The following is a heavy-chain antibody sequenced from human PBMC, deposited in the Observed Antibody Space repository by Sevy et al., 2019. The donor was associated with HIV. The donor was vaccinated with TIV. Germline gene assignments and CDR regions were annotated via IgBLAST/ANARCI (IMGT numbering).Heavy chain of an antibody. CDR3: ARDTVVVTSTRGFDY. D-gene: IGHD2-21*02. V-gene: IGHV1-46*01. CDR2: INPTDGST. Sequence: ASVKVSCKASGYTFTNFYVHWVRQAPGQGLEWMGLINPTDGSTHYAPIFQRRLTLTRDTSTGTAYVELSSLMSEDTAIYYCARDTVVVTSTRGFDYWGQGTLVTVSS. CDR1: GYTFTNFY. J-gene: IGHJ4*02.